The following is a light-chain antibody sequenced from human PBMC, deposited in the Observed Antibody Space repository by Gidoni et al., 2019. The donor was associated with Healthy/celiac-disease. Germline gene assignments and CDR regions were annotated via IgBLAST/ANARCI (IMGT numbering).Light chain of an antibody. CDR2: AAA. CDR1: QGISSD. CDR3: QQLNSYPHT. J-gene: IGKJ2*01. Sequence: PSRLAGSEGVGVTLTCRASQGISSDLAWEQQEPGKAPKLLSDAAATFQMWVPSRVSGSGSGTEFTLTISSLQPEDFATYYCQQLNSYPHTFGQGTKLEIK. V-gene: IGKV1-9*01.